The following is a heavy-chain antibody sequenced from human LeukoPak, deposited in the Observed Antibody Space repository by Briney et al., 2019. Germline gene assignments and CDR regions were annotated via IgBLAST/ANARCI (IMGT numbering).Heavy chain of an antibody. D-gene: IGHD3-22*01. V-gene: IGHV4-59*02. CDR1: GVSVSSYY. J-gene: IGHJ4*02. CDR3: ARDPEAVDYYDSSGDY. Sequence: SETLSLTCTVSGVSVSSYYWSWIRQPPGKELEWIAYIFYSGSTNYNPSLKSRVTLSLDTSKNQFSLKLSSVTAADTAVYYCARDPEAVDYYDSSGDYWGQGTLVTVSS. CDR2: IFYSGST.